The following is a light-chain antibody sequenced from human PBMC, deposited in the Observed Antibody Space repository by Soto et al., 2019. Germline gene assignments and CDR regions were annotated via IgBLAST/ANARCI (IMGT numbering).Light chain of an antibody. CDR2: ATS. V-gene: IGKV1-39*01. CDR1: QNVAHF. CDR3: QQNYSPPPIT. J-gene: IGKJ5*01. Sequence: EIQVTQSTSSLSASVGDRVTITCRASQNVAHFLNWYQQKPGKAPKLLIYATSSLHSGVPSRFSGSGFGTDFTLTISSLQTEDFATYYCQQNYSPPPITFGQGTRLEIK.